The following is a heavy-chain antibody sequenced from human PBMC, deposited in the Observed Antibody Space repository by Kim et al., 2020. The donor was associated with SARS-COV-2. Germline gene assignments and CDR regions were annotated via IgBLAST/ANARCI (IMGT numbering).Heavy chain of an antibody. CDR2: IIPILGIA. J-gene: IGHJ6*02. CDR1: GGTFSSYA. V-gene: IGHV1-69*04. D-gene: IGHD6-13*01. Sequence: SVKVSCKASGGTFSSYAISWVRQPPGQGLEWMGRIIPILGIANYAQKFQGRVTITADKSTSTASMALSSLRSEDTAVYYCASQYSSGWYYYSYYGMDVGGQGTTVTVSS. CDR3: ASQYSSGWYYYSYYGMDV.